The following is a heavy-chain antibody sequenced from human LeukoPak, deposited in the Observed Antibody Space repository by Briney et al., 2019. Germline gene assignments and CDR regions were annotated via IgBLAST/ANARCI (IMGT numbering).Heavy chain of an antibody. J-gene: IGHJ6*02. CDR1: SGSFSGYY. CDR2: INHSGST. D-gene: IGHD1/OR15-1a*01. CDR3: ASRTSGLYYGMDV. Sequence: SETLSLTCAVYSGSFSGYYWSWIRQPPGKGLEWIGEINHSGSTNYNPSLKSRVTISVDTSKNQFSLKLSSVTAADTAVYYCASRTSGLYYGMDVWGQGTTVTVSS. V-gene: IGHV4-34*01.